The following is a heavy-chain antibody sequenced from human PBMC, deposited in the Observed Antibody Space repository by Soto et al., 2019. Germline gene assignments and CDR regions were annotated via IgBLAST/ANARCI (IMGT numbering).Heavy chain of an antibody. V-gene: IGHV3-21*01. Sequence: EVQLVESGGGLVKPGGSLRLSCAASGFTFSSYSMNWVRQAPGKGLEWVSSISSSSSYIYYADSVKGRFTISRDNAKNSLDLQMNSLRAEDTAVYYCARDRTDYYMDVWGKGTPVTVSS. CDR2: ISSSSSYI. CDR1: GFTFSSYS. J-gene: IGHJ6*03. CDR3: ARDRTDYYMDV.